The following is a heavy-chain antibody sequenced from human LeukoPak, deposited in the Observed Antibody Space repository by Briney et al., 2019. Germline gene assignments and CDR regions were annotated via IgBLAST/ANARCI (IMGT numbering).Heavy chain of an antibody. CDR2: IYYSGST. J-gene: IGHJ4*02. V-gene: IGHV4-39*01. Sequence: SETQSLTCTVSGGSISSSSYYWGWIRQPPGKGLEWIGSIYYSGSTYYNPSLKSRVTISVDTSKNQFSLKLSSVTAADTAVYYCASVLLRLLDYWGQGTLVTVSS. CDR3: ASVLLRLLDY. D-gene: IGHD4-17*01. CDR1: GGSISSSSYY.